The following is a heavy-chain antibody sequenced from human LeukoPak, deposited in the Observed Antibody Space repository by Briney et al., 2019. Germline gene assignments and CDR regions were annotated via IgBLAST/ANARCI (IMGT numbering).Heavy chain of an antibody. V-gene: IGHV3-74*01. CDR1: GFTFRSYW. Sequence: GGSLRLSCAASGFTFRSYWMHWVRQAPGKGLVWVSRINNDGSSTSYADSVKGRFTISRDNAKNTLYLQMNSLRAEDTAVYYCARVDFWSGYPDYFDHWGQGTLVTVSS. CDR3: ARVDFWSGYPDYFDH. D-gene: IGHD3-3*01. CDR2: INNDGSST. J-gene: IGHJ4*02.